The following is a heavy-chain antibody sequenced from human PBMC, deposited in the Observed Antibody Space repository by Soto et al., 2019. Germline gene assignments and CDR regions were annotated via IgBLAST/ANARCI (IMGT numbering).Heavy chain of an antibody. Sequence: QVQLVQSGAEVKKPGASVKVSCKASGYTFTSYDINWVRQATGQGLEWMGWMNPNSGNTGYAQKFQGRVTMTRNTSISTAYMELSSLRSEDTAVYYCARGLNLVEGTMVRGVKGSDYWGQGTLVTVSS. D-gene: IGHD3-10*01. V-gene: IGHV1-8*01. J-gene: IGHJ4*02. CDR2: MNPNSGNT. CDR3: ARGLNLVEGTMVRGVKGSDY. CDR1: GYTFTSYD.